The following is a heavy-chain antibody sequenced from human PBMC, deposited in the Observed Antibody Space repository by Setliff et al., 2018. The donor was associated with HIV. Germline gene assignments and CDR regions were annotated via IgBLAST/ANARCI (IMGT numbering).Heavy chain of an antibody. CDR1: GFFFDNYN. J-gene: IGHJ5*02. CDR2: ITPSTRHI. Sequence: PGGSLRLSCRASGFFFDNYNMNWVRQAPGKGLEWVSSITPSTRHIYYADSLKVRFTISRDNAKNSLSLQMNSLRAEDTAVYYCARYAGGNSCSVNWFDPWGQGTLVTVSS. D-gene: IGHD2-15*01. CDR3: ARYAGGNSCSVNWFDP. V-gene: IGHV3-21*01.